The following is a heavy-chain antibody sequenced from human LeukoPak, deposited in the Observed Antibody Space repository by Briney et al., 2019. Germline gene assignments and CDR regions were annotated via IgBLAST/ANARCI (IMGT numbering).Heavy chain of an antibody. D-gene: IGHD3-22*01. Sequence: GRSLRLSCAASGFTFSSYGMHWVRQAPGKGLEWGAVIWYDGSNKYYADSVKGRFTISRDNSKNTLYLQMNSLRAEDTAVYYCAKDSIVEYYYDSSGSDYWGQGTLVTVSS. CDR1: GFTFSSYG. J-gene: IGHJ4*02. V-gene: IGHV3-33*06. CDR3: AKDSIVEYYYDSSGSDY. CDR2: IWYDGSNK.